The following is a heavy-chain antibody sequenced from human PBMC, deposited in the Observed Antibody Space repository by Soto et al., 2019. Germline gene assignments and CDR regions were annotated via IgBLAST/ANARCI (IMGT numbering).Heavy chain of an antibody. CDR3: TTSPVYSGSYYPLAVDI. V-gene: IGHV3-15*07. D-gene: IGHD1-26*01. Sequence: GSLRLSCAASGFTFSNAWMNWVRQAPGKRLEWVGRIKSKTDGGTTDYAAPVKGSFTISRDDAKNTLYLQMNSLKTDDTAVYYCTTSPVYSGSYYPLAVDIWCKGIMVTVSS. J-gene: IGHJ3*02. CDR1: GFTFSNAW. CDR2: IKSKTDGGTT.